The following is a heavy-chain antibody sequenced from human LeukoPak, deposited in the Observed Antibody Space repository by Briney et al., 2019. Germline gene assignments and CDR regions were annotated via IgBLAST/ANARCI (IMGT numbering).Heavy chain of an antibody. Sequence: GASVKVSCKASGGTFSSYAISWVRQDPGQGLEWMGGIIPISGTANYAQKLQDRVTITADASTSTAYMELSSLRSEDTAVYYCATYCSSTSCYIWGYYFDYWGQGTLVTVSS. J-gene: IGHJ4*02. CDR2: IIPISGTA. D-gene: IGHD2-2*01. V-gene: IGHV1-69*13. CDR3: ATYCSSTSCYIWGYYFDY. CDR1: GGTFSSYA.